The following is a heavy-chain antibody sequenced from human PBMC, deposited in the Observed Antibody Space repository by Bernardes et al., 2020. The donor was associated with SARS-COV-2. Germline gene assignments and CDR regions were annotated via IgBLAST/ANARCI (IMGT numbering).Heavy chain of an antibody. D-gene: IGHD3-22*01. CDR2: IYTSGST. CDR1: GGSISSYY. Sequence: SETLSLTCTVSGGSISSYYWSWIRQPAGKGLEWIGRIYTSGSTNYNPSLKSRVTMSVDTSKNQFSLKLSSVTAADTAVYYCARELYDSSGYYPYYFDYWGQGTLVTVSS. V-gene: IGHV4-4*07. J-gene: IGHJ4*02. CDR3: ARELYDSSGYYPYYFDY.